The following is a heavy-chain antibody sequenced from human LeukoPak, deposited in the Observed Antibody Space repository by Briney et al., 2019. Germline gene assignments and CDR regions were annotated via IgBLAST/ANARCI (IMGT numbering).Heavy chain of an antibody. CDR1: GGSFSGYY. Sequence: SETLSLTCAVYGGSFSGYYWSWIRQPPGKGLEWIGEINHSGSTNYNPSLKSRVTMSVDTSKDQFSLKLSSVTAADTAVYYCARDRGYSGSPFLYYYYYYMDVWGKGTTVTVSS. CDR2: INHSGST. D-gene: IGHD1-26*01. J-gene: IGHJ6*03. V-gene: IGHV4-34*01. CDR3: ARDRGYSGSPFLYYYYYYMDV.